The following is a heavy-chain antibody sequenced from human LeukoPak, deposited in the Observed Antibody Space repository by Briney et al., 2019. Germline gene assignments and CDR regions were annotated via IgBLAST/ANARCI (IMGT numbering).Heavy chain of an antibody. D-gene: IGHD6-19*01. CDR2: IYTSGST. CDR3: ARSGGWSEYFDY. V-gene: IGHV4-61*02. J-gene: IGHJ4*02. CDR1: GGSISSGSYY. Sequence: SETLSLTCTVSGGSISSGSYYWSWIRQPAGKGLEWIGRIYTSGSTNYNPSLKSRVTISVDTSKNQFSLKLSSVTAADTAVYYCARSGGWSEYFDYWGQGTLVTVSP.